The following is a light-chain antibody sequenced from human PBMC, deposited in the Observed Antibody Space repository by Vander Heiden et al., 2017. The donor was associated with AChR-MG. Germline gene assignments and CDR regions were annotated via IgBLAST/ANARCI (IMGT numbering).Light chain of an antibody. V-gene: IGKV3-11*01. CDR1: QSVSSY. CDR2: DAS. Sequence: EIVLTPAPATLSLSPGERATLPCRARQSVSSYLAWYQQKPGKARRLLIYDASNRATGIPARCSGSGSGTDFTLTISSLEPEDFAVYYCQQRSNWPPYTFGQGTKLEIK. J-gene: IGKJ2*01. CDR3: QQRSNWPPYT.